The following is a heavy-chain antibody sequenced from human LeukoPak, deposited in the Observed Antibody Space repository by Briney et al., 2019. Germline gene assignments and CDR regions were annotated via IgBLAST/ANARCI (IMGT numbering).Heavy chain of an antibody. V-gene: IGHV1-18*01. D-gene: IGHD6-13*01. Sequence: ASVKVSCKASGYTFTSYGINWVRQAPGQGLEWMGWINAYNGDTNYAQKLQGRVTMTTDTSTSTAYMELRSLRSDDTAVYYCARGPTSSSSWEYYYYMDVWGKGTTVTVSS. CDR1: GYTFTSYG. CDR2: INAYNGDT. J-gene: IGHJ6*03. CDR3: ARGPTSSSSWEYYYYMDV.